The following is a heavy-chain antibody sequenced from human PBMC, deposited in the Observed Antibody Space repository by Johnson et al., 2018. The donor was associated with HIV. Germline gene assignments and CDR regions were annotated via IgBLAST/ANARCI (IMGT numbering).Heavy chain of an antibody. CDR1: GFTFSSYW. V-gene: IGHV3-7*01. Sequence: VQLVESGGGLVQPGGSLRLSCAASGFTFSSYWMSWVRQAPGKGLEWVANIKQDGSEKYYVDSGKGRFTISRDKTKNSLYLQMNSLRAEDTAVYYCAYSSSPLSGDAFDIWGQGTMVTVSS. J-gene: IGHJ3*02. D-gene: IGHD6-6*01. CDR3: AYSSSPLSGDAFDI. CDR2: IKQDGSEK.